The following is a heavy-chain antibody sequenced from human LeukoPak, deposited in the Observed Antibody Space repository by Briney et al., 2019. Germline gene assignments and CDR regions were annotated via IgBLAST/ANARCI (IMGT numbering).Heavy chain of an antibody. Sequence: PARSLTLSCSASGFTIHDYAMPWVRQAPGQGLESVSGFSWNSGSIGYADSVKGRFTISRDNAKNSLYLQMNSLRAEDTALYYCAKDIEGYYGSGSPPLLSWGQGTLVTVSS. CDR3: AKDIEGYYGSGSPPLLS. V-gene: IGHV3-9*01. J-gene: IGHJ5*02. CDR2: FSWNSGSI. CDR1: GFTIHDYA. D-gene: IGHD3-10*01.